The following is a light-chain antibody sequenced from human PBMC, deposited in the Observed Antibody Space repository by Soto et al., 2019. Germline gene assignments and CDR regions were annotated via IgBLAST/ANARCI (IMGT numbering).Light chain of an antibody. V-gene: IGKV3-15*01. CDR3: QQYDDWPET. Sequence: EKVMTQSPATLSVSPGERATLSCRASQSVSSYLAWYQQKPGQAPRLLIYDAFTRATGVPARFSGSGSGTEFTLTISSLQSEDRAVYYCQQYDDWPETFGQGTKVEIK. CDR1: QSVSSY. J-gene: IGKJ1*01. CDR2: DAF.